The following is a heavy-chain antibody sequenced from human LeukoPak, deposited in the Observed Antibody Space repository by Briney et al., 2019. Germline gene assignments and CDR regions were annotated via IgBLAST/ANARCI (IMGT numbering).Heavy chain of an antibody. CDR1: GFPFRDYP. J-gene: IGHJ3*01. V-gene: IGHV3-30*14. CDR3: VRAQISILSSGNVFDV. CDR2: IADDGTNH. D-gene: IGHD3-10*01. Sequence: GTSLRLSCEASGFPFRDYPMHWVRQTPGRGLEWVAVIADDGTNHYDAEFVKGRFSISRDNSKITMYLHMNSLGPEDAGVYYCVRAQISILSSGNVFDVWGQGTVVTVSS.